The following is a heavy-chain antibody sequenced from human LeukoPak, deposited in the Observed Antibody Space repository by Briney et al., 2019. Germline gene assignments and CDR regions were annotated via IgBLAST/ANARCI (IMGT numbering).Heavy chain of an antibody. CDR2: ISISGGTT. J-gene: IGHJ4*02. CDR3: AKEEIPNDY. D-gene: IGHD2-2*02. CDR1: GFTFSTSA. Sequence: GGSLRLSCVVSGFTFSTSAMTWVRQAPGKGLGWVSGISISGGTTYYADSVEGRFTISRDNSKNTLYLQMNSLRAEDTAVYYCAKEEIPNDYWGQGTLVTVSS. V-gene: IGHV3-23*01.